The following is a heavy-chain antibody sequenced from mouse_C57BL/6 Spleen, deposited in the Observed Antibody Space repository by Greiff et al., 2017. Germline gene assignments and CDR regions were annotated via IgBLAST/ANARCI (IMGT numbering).Heavy chain of an antibody. CDR3: TTWVTTINFDY. J-gene: IGHJ2*01. V-gene: IGHV14-4*01. D-gene: IGHD2-1*01. Sequence: EVQLQQSGAELVRPGASVKLSCTASGFNIKDDYMHWVKQRPEQGLEWIGWIDPENGDTEYASKFQGKATITADTSSNTAYLQFSSLTSEDTAVYYCTTWVTTINFDYWGQGTTLTVSS. CDR2: IDPENGDT. CDR1: GFNIKDDY.